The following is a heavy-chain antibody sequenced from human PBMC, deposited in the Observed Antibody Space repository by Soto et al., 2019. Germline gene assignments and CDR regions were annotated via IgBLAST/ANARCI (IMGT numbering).Heavy chain of an antibody. CDR2: ISYTGST. D-gene: IGHD4-4*01. J-gene: IGHJ6*03. V-gene: IGHV4-59*01. CDR1: GGPMSDYY. CDR3: ARDPTTVTTLRYYYMDV. Sequence: PSETLSLTCSVSGGPMSDYYWTWIRQPPGKALEFIGYISYTGSTSTRYNPSLNSRVTISLDTSGKQFSLRLTSVTAADTAVYYCARDPTTVTTLRYYYMDVWGKGITVTVSS.